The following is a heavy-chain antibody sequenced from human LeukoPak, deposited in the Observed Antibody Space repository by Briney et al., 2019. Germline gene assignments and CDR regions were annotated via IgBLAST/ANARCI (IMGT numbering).Heavy chain of an antibody. J-gene: IGHJ4*02. CDR1: GFTFSSYS. CDR2: ISSSSSYI. Sequence: GALRLSCAASGFTFSSYSMNWVRQAPGKGLEWVSSISSSSSYIYYADSVKGRFTISRDNAKNSLYLQMDSLRAEDTAVYYCASGYSYGFDYWGQGTLVTVSS. CDR3: ASGYSYGFDY. D-gene: IGHD5-18*01. V-gene: IGHV3-21*01.